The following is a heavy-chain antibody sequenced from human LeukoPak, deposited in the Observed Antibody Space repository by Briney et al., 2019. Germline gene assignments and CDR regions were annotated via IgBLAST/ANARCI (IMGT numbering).Heavy chain of an antibody. J-gene: IGHJ6*03. D-gene: IGHD2-21*02. Sequence: ASVKVSCKASGYTFTSYDINWVRQATGQGLEWMGWISVYNGNTDYAQKLEGRVTMTTDTSTSTAYMELRSLRLDDTAVYYCARTQDVTYHYYYMDVWGKGTTVTVSS. CDR1: GYTFTSYD. CDR3: ARTQDVTYHYYYMDV. CDR2: ISVYNGNT. V-gene: IGHV1-18*01.